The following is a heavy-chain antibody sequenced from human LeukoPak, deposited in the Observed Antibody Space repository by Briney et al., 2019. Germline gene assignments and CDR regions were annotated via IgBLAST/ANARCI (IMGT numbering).Heavy chain of an antibody. D-gene: IGHD3-3*01. V-gene: IGHV3-23*01. J-gene: IGHJ5*02. Sequence: GGSLRLSCAASGFTFSSYAMSWVRQAPGKGLEWVSVVSGSGGSTYYADSVKGRFTISRDNSRNTLYLQMNSLRAEDTAVYYCAKDRGWSGANWFDPWGQGTLVTVSS. CDR1: GFTFSSYA. CDR2: VSGSGGST. CDR3: AKDRGWSGANWFDP.